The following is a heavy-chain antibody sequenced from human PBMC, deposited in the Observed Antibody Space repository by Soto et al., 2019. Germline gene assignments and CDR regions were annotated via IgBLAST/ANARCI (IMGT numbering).Heavy chain of an antibody. V-gene: IGHV4-59*08. Sequence: QVQLQESGPGLVKPSETLSLSCTVSGGSISSYYWSWFRQSPGKRMEWIGYVHHSWGSSYNPSLQSRVAISLATSKSQFSLTVTSVTATDTAVYYCARQGFGPLHGLVDVWGQGTMVTVSS. CDR3: ARQGFGPLHGLVDV. CDR2: VHHSWGS. CDR1: GGSISSYY. D-gene: IGHD3-10*01. J-gene: IGHJ6*02.